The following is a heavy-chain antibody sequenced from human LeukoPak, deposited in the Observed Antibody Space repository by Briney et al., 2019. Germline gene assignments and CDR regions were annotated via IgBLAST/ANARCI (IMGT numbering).Heavy chain of an antibody. CDR3: ARSGGSASTWFDP. CDR1: GFTFSSYS. CDR2: ISSSSSYI. Sequence: PGGSLRLSCAASGFTFSSYSMNWVRQAPGKGLEWVSSISSSSSYIYYADSVKGRFTISRDNAKNSLYLQMNSLRAEDTAVYYCARSGGSASTWFDPWGQGTLVTVSS. J-gene: IGHJ5*02. D-gene: IGHD2-15*01. V-gene: IGHV3-21*01.